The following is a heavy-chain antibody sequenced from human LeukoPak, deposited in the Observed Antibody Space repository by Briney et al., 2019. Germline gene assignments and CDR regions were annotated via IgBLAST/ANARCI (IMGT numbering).Heavy chain of an antibody. Sequence: GASVKVSCKTSGYTFINFDIIWVRQAPGQGLEWVGWMNPNTGNRGYAQSFQGRVTMTTDTSTSTAYMELRSLRSDDTAVYYCARDWSGYYTGYAFDIWGRGTMVTVSS. D-gene: IGHD3-3*01. V-gene: IGHV1-8*02. CDR2: MNPNTGNR. CDR3: ARDWSGYYTGYAFDI. CDR1: GYTFINFD. J-gene: IGHJ3*02.